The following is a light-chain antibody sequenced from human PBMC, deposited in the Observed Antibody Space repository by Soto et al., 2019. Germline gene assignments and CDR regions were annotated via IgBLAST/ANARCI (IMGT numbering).Light chain of an antibody. V-gene: IGKV3-20*01. Sequence: EIVLTQSPDTLSLSPGERATLSCTASPGVNANYLAWYQQRPGQAPSLLIFDISTRATCVPDRFSGSGSGKDFTLTINGVEPEDFAVYYCQQYGTARFSFGQGTKVEI. CDR1: PGVNANY. CDR3: QQYGTARFS. J-gene: IGKJ2*03. CDR2: DIS.